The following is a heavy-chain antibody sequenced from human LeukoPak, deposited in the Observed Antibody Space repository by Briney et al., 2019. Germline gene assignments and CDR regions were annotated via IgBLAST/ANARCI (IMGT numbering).Heavy chain of an antibody. Sequence: PSETLSLTCTVSGGSISSYYWSWIRQPPGKGLEWIGYIYYSGSTNYNPSLKSRVTISVDTSKNQFSLKLSSVTAADTAVYYCARGDLWLGYWGQGTLVTVSS. J-gene: IGHJ4*02. D-gene: IGHD6-19*01. CDR3: ARGDLWLGY. CDR2: IYYSGST. CDR1: GGSISSYY. V-gene: IGHV4-59*01.